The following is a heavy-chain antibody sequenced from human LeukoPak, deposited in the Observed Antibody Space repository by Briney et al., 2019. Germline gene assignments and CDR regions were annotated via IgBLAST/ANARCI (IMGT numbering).Heavy chain of an antibody. D-gene: IGHD5-18*01. V-gene: IGHV4-34*01. Sequence: PSETLTLTCAVYGGSFSGYYWSWIRQPPGKGLEWIGEINHSGSTNYNPPLKSRVTISGDTSTNPFSLKLSSLTAADTAVYYCARKGQLWFQYNWFDPWGQGTLVTVSS. CDR2: INHSGST. CDR1: GGSFSGYY. CDR3: ARKGQLWFQYNWFDP. J-gene: IGHJ5*02.